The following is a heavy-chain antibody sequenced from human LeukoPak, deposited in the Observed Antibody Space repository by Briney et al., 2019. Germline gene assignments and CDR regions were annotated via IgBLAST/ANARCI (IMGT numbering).Heavy chain of an antibody. CDR1: GYTFTGYY. V-gene: IGHV1-8*03. CDR3: ARGPTYYDILTGYYNPWFDP. D-gene: IGHD3-9*01. Sequence: ASVKVSCKASGYTFTGYYMHWVRQATGQGLEWMGWMNPNSGNTGYAQKFQGRVTITRNTSISTAYMELSSLRSEDTAVYYCARGPTYYDILTGYYNPWFDPWGQGALVTVSS. J-gene: IGHJ5*02. CDR2: MNPNSGNT.